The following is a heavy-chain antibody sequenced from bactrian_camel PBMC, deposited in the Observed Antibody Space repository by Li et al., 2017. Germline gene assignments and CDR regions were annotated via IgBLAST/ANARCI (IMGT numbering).Heavy chain of an antibody. J-gene: IGHJ4*01. CDR1: GYDRSSSC. Sequence: VQLVESGGGSVQAGGSLTLSCVVSGYDRSSSCFGWFRQPPGKEREVVARINTRGHTTYYAASVQGRFTVSLDNAKRTLYLLMNNLGPEDTGMYYCAASTAGRRLDTWSFPGEYKYWGHGTQVTVS. CDR3: AASTAGRRLDTWSFPGEYKY. V-gene: IGHV3S31*01. CDR2: INTRGHTT. D-gene: IGHD1*01.